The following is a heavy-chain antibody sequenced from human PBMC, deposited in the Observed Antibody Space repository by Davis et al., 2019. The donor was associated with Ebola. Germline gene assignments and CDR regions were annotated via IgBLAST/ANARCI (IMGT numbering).Heavy chain of an antibody. J-gene: IGHJ4*02. CDR2: ISGSGGST. V-gene: IGHV3-23*01. CDR3: VRLDPTVN. CDR1: GFTFSSYA. Sequence: GESLKISCAASGFTFSSYAMRWVRQAPGKGLEWVSAISGSGGSTYYADSVKGRFTISRDDAKKSLYLQMDSLRAEDTAMYYCVRLDPTVNWGQETLVTVSS. D-gene: IGHD4-17*01.